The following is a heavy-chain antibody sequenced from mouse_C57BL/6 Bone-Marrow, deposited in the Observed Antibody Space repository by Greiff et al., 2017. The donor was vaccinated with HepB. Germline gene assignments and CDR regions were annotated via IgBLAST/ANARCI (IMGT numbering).Heavy chain of an antibody. J-gene: IGHJ2*01. CDR2: IRNKANGYTT. CDR1: GFTFTDYY. V-gene: IGHV7-3*01. CDR3: ARYIGYDYDYFDY. D-gene: IGHD2-4*01. Sequence: EVKLVESGGGLVQPGGSLSLSCAASGFTFTDYYMSWVRQPPGKALEWLGFIRNKANGYTTEYSASVKGRFTISRDNSQSILYLQMNALRAEDSATYYCARYIGYDYDYFDYWGQGTTLTVSS.